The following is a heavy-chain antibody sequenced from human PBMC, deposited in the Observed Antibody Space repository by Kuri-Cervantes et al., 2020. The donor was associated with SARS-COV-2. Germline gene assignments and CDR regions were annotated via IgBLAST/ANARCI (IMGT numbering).Heavy chain of an antibody. D-gene: IGHD3-3*01. V-gene: IGHV3-30*02. CDR1: GFTFSSYG. J-gene: IGHJ3*02. CDR3: ARRAHGFFGVVDDAFDI. CDR2: IRYDGSNK. Sequence: GGSLRLSCAASGFTFSSYGMHWVRQAPGKGLEWVAFIRYDGSNKYYADSVKGRFTISRDNAKNTLYLQMNSLRAEDTAVYYCARRAHGFFGVVDDAFDIWGQGTMVTVSS.